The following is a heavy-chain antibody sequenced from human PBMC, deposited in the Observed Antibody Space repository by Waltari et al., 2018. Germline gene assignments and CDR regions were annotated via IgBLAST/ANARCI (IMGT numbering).Heavy chain of an antibody. D-gene: IGHD3-22*01. Sequence: VQLVQSGAEVKKPGATVKISCKVSGYTFTAYYLPWEQTAPGKGLEWRVLVDPEDGETIYAENFQGRVTITADTSTDTAYMELSSLRSEDTAVYYCATSPRGSGYSQGYFQHWGQGTLVTVSS. CDR3: ATSPRGSGYSQGYFQH. J-gene: IGHJ1*01. CDR1: GYTFTAYY. CDR2: VDPEDGET. V-gene: IGHV1-69-2*01.